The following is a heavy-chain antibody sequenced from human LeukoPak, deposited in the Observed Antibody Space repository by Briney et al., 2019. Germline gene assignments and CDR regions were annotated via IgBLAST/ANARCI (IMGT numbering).Heavy chain of an antibody. V-gene: IGHV4-59*08. J-gene: IGHJ5*02. Sequence: SETLSLTCTVSGGSISSYYWSWIRQPPGKGLEWIGYIYHSGSTNYNPSLKSRVTISVDTSKNQFSLKLSSVTAADTAVYYCARQHQLLYRFRVRFDPWGQGTLVTVSS. D-gene: IGHD2-2*02. CDR3: ARQHQLLYRFRVRFDP. CDR2: IYHSGST. CDR1: GGSISSYY.